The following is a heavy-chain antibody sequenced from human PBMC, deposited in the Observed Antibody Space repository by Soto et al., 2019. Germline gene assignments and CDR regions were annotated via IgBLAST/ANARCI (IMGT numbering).Heavy chain of an antibody. V-gene: IGHV1-2*04. D-gene: IGHD6-25*01. J-gene: IGHJ4*01. CDR3: ARPCGYYPYHCDD. Sequence: ASEKVSCKTSGYTFTNYYIHCGRHSPGQGLEGMGWINPNSSGTNYAQKFQDWVTMTRDTSISTAYMELNRLRSDDTAVYYCARPCGYYPYHCDDGDQRSRVAVSS. CDR2: INPNSSGT. CDR1: GYTFTNYY.